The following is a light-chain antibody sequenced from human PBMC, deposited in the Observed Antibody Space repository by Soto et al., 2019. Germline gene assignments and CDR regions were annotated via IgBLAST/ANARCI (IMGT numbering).Light chain of an antibody. CDR1: QNVYNN. V-gene: IGKV3-15*01. Sequence: EIVMTQSPATLSVSPGEGATLSCKASQNVYNNLAWYQQRPGQPPRLLIYDASTRATGISARFSGSGYGTEFTLTISSLQSEYFAVYFCQQCRNWPLTFGGGTKLEIK. CDR2: DAS. J-gene: IGKJ4*01. CDR3: QQCRNWPLT.